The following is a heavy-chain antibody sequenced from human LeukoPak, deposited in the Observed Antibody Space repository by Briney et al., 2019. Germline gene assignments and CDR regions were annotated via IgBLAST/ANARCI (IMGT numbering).Heavy chain of an antibody. D-gene: IGHD1-26*01. J-gene: IGHJ2*01. Sequence: GGSLRLSCEASGFTFRTFDMAWVRQAPGKGLEWVSGITGSGGSTYYADSVKGRFTISRDNSKNTMYLQLNSLRDEDSAIYFCAKDKGGSYYHWFFDLWGCGTLVTVSS. V-gene: IGHV3-23*01. CDR3: AKDKGGSYYHWFFDL. CDR1: GFTFRTFD. CDR2: ITGSGGST.